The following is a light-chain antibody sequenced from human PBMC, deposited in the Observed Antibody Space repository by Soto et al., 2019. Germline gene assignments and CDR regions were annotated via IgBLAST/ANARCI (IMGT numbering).Light chain of an antibody. CDR2: DAS. CDR3: QQYSTYWT. V-gene: IGKV1-5*01. Sequence: DIQMTQSPSTLSASVGDRVTITCRASQSISSWLAWYQQKPGKAPKLLIYDASSLESGVPLRFSGSGSGTEFTLTISSLQPDDFATYYCQQYSTYWTFGQGIKVEIK. J-gene: IGKJ1*01. CDR1: QSISSW.